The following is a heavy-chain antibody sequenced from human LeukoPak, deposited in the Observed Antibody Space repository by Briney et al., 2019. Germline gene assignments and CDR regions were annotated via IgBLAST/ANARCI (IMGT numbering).Heavy chain of an antibody. D-gene: IGHD3-3*01. CDR1: GFTVSSNY. J-gene: IGHJ4*02. CDR2: IYSGGST. CDR3: AANYDFWSGYYMEIDY. V-gene: IGHV3-66*02. Sequence: GGSLRLSCAASGFTVSSNYMSWVRQAPAKGLEWVSVIYSGGSTYYADSVKGRFTISRDNSKNTLYLQMNSLRAEDTAVFYCAANYDFWSGYYMEIDYWQRGNVVSVSS.